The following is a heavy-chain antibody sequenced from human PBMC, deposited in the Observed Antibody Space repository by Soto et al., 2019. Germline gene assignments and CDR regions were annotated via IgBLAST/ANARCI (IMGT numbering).Heavy chain of an antibody. V-gene: IGHV3-23*01. CDR1: GFTFSSYA. Sequence: EVQLLESGGGLVQPGGSLRLSCAASGFTFSSYAMSWVRQAPGKGLEWVSAISGSGGSTYYADSVKGRFTISRDNSKNTLYLQMNSLRAEDTAVYYCAKSPSLQSGYSSSWVFDYWGQGTLVTVSS. CDR2: ISGSGGST. D-gene: IGHD6-13*01. CDR3: AKSPSLQSGYSSSWVFDY. J-gene: IGHJ4*02.